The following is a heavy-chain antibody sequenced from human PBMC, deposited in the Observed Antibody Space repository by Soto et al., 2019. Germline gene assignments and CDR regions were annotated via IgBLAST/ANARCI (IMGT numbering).Heavy chain of an antibody. D-gene: IGHD4-17*01. CDR2: INHSGST. CDR3: ARGRLHGDYVSN. V-gene: IGHV4-34*01. J-gene: IGHJ4*02. Sequence: QVQLQQWGAGLLKPSETLSLTCAVYGGSFSGYYWSWIRQPPGKGLEWIGEINHSGSTNYNPSLKRRVTISVHTSKNQFSLKLSSVTAADTAVYYCARGRLHGDYVSNWGQGTLVTVSS. CDR1: GGSFSGYY.